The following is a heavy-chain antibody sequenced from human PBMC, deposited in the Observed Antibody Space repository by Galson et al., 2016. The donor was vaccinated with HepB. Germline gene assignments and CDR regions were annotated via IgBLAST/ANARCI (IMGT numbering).Heavy chain of an antibody. CDR3: VKESPVRGNHFEY. Sequence: SLRLSCAASGFTFSSYAMTWVRQAPGKGLQWVSAISATGGTTYYGESVKGRFTISRDNSKNTLYLQMNSPRAEDTAVYYCVKESPVRGNHFEYWGQGTLVTVSS. D-gene: IGHD3-16*01. V-gene: IGHV3-23*01. CDR1: GFTFSSYA. CDR2: ISATGGTT. J-gene: IGHJ4*02.